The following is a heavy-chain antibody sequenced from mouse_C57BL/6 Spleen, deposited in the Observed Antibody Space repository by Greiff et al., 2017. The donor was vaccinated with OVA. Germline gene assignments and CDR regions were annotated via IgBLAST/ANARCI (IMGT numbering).Heavy chain of an antibody. Sequence: EVQVVESGGGLVKPGGSLKLSCAASGFTFSDYGMHWVRQAPEKGLEWVAYISSGSSTIYYADTVKGRFTISRDNAKNTLFLQMTSLRSEDTAMYYCARLPYYYGSSYGDAMDYWGQGTSVTVSS. J-gene: IGHJ4*01. CDR3: ARLPYYYGSSYGDAMDY. D-gene: IGHD1-1*01. CDR2: ISSGSSTI. CDR1: GFTFSDYG. V-gene: IGHV5-17*01.